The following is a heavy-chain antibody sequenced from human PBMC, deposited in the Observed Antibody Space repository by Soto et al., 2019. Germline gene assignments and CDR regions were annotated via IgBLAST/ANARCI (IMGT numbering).Heavy chain of an antibody. Sequence: QVQLVQSGAEVKKPGSSVKVSCKASGGTFSSYAISWVRQAPGQGLEWMGGIIPIFGTANYAQKFQGRVTITAAESTTTAYMERSSLRSEDTAVYYCASGSKWELLFFDYWGQGTLVTVSS. CDR1: GGTFSSYA. V-gene: IGHV1-69*01. J-gene: IGHJ4*02. CDR2: IIPIFGTA. D-gene: IGHD1-26*01. CDR3: ASGSKWELLFFDY.